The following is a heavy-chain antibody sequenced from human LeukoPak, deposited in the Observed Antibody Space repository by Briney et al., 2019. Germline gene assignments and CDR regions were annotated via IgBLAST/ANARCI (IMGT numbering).Heavy chain of an antibody. J-gene: IGHJ4*02. CDR1: GFTFSTFA. CDR2: IFPSGGEI. V-gene: IGHV3-23*01. CDR3: ATYRQILLPFES. Sequence: GGSLRLSCAASGFTFSTFAMIWVRQPPGKGLEWVSSIFPSGGEIHYADSVRGRFTISRDNSKSTLSLQMNSLRAEDTAIYYCATYRQILLPFESWGQGTLVSVSS. D-gene: IGHD5-18*01.